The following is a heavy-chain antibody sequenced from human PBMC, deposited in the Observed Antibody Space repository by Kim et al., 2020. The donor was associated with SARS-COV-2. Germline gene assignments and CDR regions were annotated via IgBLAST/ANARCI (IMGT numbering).Heavy chain of an antibody. V-gene: IGHV3-53*01. J-gene: IGHJ4*02. D-gene: IGHD4-4*01. Sequence: ANSVKGRLTITEDSSKNTVNLKMNSPGADDTAVYYCARDPLGDGYSFSDYWGQGTLVTVSS. CDR3: ARDPLGDGYSFSDY.